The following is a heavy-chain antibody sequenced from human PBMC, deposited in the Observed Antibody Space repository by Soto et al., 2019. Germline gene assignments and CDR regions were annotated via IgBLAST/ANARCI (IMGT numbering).Heavy chain of an antibody. J-gene: IGHJ4*02. Sequence: EVQLVESGGDLVQPGGSLRLSCVASGFTFSSYWMHWVRQVPGKGLVWVSRISSDGSSTSYADSVRGRFIISRDNAKNTLYLQLNSLRVDDTAVYYCARGTVRDHDFGDHWGQGTLVAVSS. CDR2: ISSDGSST. D-gene: IGHD4-17*01. CDR1: GFTFSSYW. V-gene: IGHV3-74*01. CDR3: ARGTVRDHDFGDH.